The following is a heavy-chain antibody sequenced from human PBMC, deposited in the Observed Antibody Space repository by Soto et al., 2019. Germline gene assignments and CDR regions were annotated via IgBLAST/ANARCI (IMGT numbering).Heavy chain of an antibody. V-gene: IGHV3-9*01. J-gene: IGHJ5*02. CDR1: GFTFDDYA. CDR2: ISWNSGSI. D-gene: IGHD6-13*01. CDR3: AKSRSWYWGWFDP. Sequence: SLRLSCAASGFTFDDYAMHWVRQAPGKDLEWVSGISWNSGSIGYADSVKGRFTISRDNAKNSLYLQMNSPRAEDTALYYCAKSRSWYWGWFDPWGQGTLVTVSS.